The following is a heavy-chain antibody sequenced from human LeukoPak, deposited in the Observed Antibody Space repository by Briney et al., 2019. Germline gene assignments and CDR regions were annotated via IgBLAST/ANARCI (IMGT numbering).Heavy chain of an antibody. CDR2: ITSDGRST. V-gene: IGHV3-74*01. CDR1: GFTFSSYW. CDR3: ARGTPTSGDY. D-gene: IGHD1-14*01. Sequence: GGSLRLSCAASGFTFSSYWMHWVRQVPGKGLVWVSRITSDGRSTSSADSVRGRFTISRDNAKNTLYLQMNSLRAEDTAVYYCARGTPTSGDYWGQGTLDTVSS. J-gene: IGHJ4*02.